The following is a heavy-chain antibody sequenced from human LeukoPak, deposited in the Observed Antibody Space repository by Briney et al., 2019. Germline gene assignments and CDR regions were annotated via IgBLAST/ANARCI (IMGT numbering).Heavy chain of an antibody. J-gene: IGHJ4*02. Sequence: GGSLRLSCAASGFTFSSYAMTWVRQAPGKGLEWVSIISGSGGDTYYADAVKGRFTFSRDNSKNTLYLQMNSPRADDTAVYYCAKAGWGPTGLSPYFDCWGQGTLVTVSS. CDR3: AKAGWGPTGLSPYFDC. V-gene: IGHV3-23*01. CDR2: ISGSGGDT. CDR1: GFTFSSYA. D-gene: IGHD2-8*02.